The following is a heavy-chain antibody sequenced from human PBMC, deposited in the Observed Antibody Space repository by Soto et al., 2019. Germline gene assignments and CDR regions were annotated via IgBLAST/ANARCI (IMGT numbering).Heavy chain of an antibody. Sequence: QLHLQESGPGLVKPSETVSLTCTVSGGSISSRTYYWGRIRQPPGKGLEWLGGIYYSGSTNYNPSLKSRVDISVDTSNNPFSLSLTAVTAADTAVYYCARRPGRYCDGHCYSGSFDYWGQGALVTVSS. V-gene: IGHV4-39*01. CDR1: GGSISSRTYY. D-gene: IGHD2-21*02. J-gene: IGHJ4*02. CDR2: IYYSGST. CDR3: ARRPGRYCDGHCYSGSFDY.